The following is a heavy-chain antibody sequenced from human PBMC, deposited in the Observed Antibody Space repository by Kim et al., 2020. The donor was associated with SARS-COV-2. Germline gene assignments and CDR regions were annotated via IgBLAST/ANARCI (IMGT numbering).Heavy chain of an antibody. D-gene: IGHD2-15*01. CDR1: GFTFSGYY. CDR3: ARGRGGTSYYGMDV. V-gene: IGHV3-33*08. J-gene: IGHJ6*02. CDR2: IGYDCSNT. Sequence: GGSLRLSCAASGFTFSGYYMHWIRQAPGKGLEWVSFIGYDCSNTDYAESVMGRFTVSRDNAKNTLYLQMSSLRAEDTAVYYCARGRGGTSYYGMDVWGRG.